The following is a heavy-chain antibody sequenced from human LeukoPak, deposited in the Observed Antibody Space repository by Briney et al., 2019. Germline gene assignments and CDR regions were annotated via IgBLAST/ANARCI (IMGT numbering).Heavy chain of an antibody. CDR1: GFTFSNYA. J-gene: IGHJ4*02. D-gene: IGHD2-2*01. Sequence: GGSLRLSCAAPGFTFSNYAMSWVRQAPGKGLEWVSSVDISGGTYYPDSVEGRFTISRDIAKNTVYLQMNSLRVEDTALYYCAKRCSSTSCPHFYFDYWGQGTLVTVSS. V-gene: IGHV3-23*01. CDR3: AKRCSSTSCPHFYFDY. CDR2: VDISGGT.